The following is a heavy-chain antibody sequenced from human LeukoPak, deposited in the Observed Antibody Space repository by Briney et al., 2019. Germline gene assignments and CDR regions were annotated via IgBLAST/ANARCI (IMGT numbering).Heavy chain of an antibody. CDR1: GYTFTSYG. V-gene: IGHV1-18*01. Sequence: ASVKVSCKASGYTFTSYGISWVRQAPGQGLEWMGWISAYNGNTNYAQKLQGGVTMTTDTSTSTAYMELRSLRSDDTAVYYCARSHLPLRYFDWLARFYFDYWGQGTLVTVSS. J-gene: IGHJ4*02. D-gene: IGHD3-9*01. CDR3: ARSHLPLRYFDWLARFYFDY. CDR2: ISAYNGNT.